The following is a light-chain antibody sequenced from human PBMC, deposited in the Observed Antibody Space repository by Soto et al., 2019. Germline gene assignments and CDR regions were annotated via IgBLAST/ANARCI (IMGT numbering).Light chain of an antibody. CDR3: QQRNIWPPVT. CDR2: GAS. CDR1: QSVSSN. J-gene: IGKJ5*01. Sequence: EIVMTQSPATLSVSPGERATLSCRASQSVSSNLAWYQQKPGQAPRLLIYGASTRATGIPARFSGSGSGTEFTLTISSLKPEDFAVYYCQQRNIWPPVTFGQGTRLEI. V-gene: IGKV3-15*01.